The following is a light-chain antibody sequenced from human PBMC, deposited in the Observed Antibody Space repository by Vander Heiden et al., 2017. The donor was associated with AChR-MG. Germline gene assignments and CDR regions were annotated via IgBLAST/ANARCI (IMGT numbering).Light chain of an antibody. CDR1: SGSIASNY. CDR2: EDN. CDR3: QSHVGNDQGEVV. V-gene: IGLV6-57*01. J-gene: IGLJ2*01. Sequence: NFMLTQPHSVSESPGKTVTISCTRSSGSIASNYVQWYQQRPGSTPTSVIYEDNQRPSGVPDRFSGSIDSSSNSAYLTISGLQTEDEADYYGQSHVGNDQGEVVFGGGTKLTVL.